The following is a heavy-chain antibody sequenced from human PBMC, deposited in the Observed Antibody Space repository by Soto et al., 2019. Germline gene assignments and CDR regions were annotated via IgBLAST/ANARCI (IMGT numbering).Heavy chain of an antibody. CDR1: GYTFTSYG. Sequence: ASVKVSCKXSGYTFTSYGISWVRQAPGQGLEWMGWISAYNGNTNYAQKLQGRVTMTTDTSTSTAYMELRSLRSDDTAVYYCARVDYGQYYYYYGMDVRGQGTTVTVSS. J-gene: IGHJ6*02. D-gene: IGHD3-16*01. CDR2: ISAYNGNT. CDR3: ARVDYGQYYYYYGMDV. V-gene: IGHV1-18*01.